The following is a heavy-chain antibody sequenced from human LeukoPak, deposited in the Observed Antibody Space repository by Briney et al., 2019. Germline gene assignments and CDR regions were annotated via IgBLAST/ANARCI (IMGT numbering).Heavy chain of an antibody. CDR1: GGSFSGYY. V-gene: IGHV4-34*01. Sequence: SETLSLTGAVYGGSFSGYYWSWIRQPPGKGLEWMGEINHSGSTNNNPSLKRGVTISVDTSKNQFSLKLRSVTAADTAVYYCARVQWLVTHYYYMDVWGKGTTVTVSS. J-gene: IGHJ6*03. D-gene: IGHD6-19*01. CDR3: ARVQWLVTHYYYMDV. CDR2: INHSGST.